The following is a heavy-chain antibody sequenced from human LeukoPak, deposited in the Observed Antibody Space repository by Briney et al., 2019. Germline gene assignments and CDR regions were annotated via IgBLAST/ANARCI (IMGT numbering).Heavy chain of an antibody. Sequence: PGGSLRLSCAASGFTFSSYALSWVRQAPGKGLEWVSVISGSSGSTYYADSVKGRFTISRDNSKNTLYLQMNSLRAEDTAVYYCAKGDTPMVRSYYFDYWGQGTLVTVSS. J-gene: IGHJ4*02. D-gene: IGHD5-18*01. CDR1: GFTFSSYA. CDR2: ISGSSGST. CDR3: AKGDTPMVRSYYFDY. V-gene: IGHV3-23*01.